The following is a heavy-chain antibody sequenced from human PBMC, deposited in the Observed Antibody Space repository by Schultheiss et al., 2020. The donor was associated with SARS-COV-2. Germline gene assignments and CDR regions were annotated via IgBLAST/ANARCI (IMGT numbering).Heavy chain of an antibody. Sequence: GGSLRLSCTASGFTFGDYAMSWFRQAPGKGLEWVGFIRSKAYGGTTEYAASVKGRFTISRDDSKSIAYLQMNSLKTEDTAVYYCAREGGTYYDFWSGYSGRNWFDPWGQGTLVTVSS. CDR1: GFTFGDYA. D-gene: IGHD3-3*01. J-gene: IGHJ5*02. CDR2: IRSKAYGGTT. CDR3: AREGGTYYDFWSGYSGRNWFDP. V-gene: IGHV3-49*03.